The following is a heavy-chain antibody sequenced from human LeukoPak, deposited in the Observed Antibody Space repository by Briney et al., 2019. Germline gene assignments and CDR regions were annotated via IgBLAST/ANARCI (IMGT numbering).Heavy chain of an antibody. CDR3: ARGRPHGNDY. V-gene: IGHV3-74*01. D-gene: IGHD4-23*01. Sequence: GGSLRLSCAASGFTFSSYWMNWVRQAPGKGLVWVSRIASDGSSTTYADSVKGRFSISRDNAKNTLYLQMNSLRVEDTAVYYCARGRPHGNDYWGQGTLVTFAS. CDR1: GFTFSSYW. J-gene: IGHJ4*02. CDR2: IASDGSST.